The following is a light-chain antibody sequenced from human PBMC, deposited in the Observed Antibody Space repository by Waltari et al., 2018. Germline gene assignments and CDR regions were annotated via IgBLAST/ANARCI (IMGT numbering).Light chain of an antibody. CDR3: SSYAGSNNLV. CDR1: SSDVGGYNS. J-gene: IGLJ2*01. Sequence: QSALTQPPSASGSPGQSVTISCTGTSSDVGGYNSVSWYQQPPGEAPKPIIYEVTKRPSGVPDRFSGSKSGNTASLTVSGLQAEDEADYYCSSYAGSNNLVFGGGTKLTVL. CDR2: EVT. V-gene: IGLV2-8*01.